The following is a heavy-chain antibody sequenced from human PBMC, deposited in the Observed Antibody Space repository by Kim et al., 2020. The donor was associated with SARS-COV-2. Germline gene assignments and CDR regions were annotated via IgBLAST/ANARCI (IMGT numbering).Heavy chain of an antibody. D-gene: IGHD2-2*01. V-gene: IGHV3-7*03. CDR3: ARLVRRTFDY. J-gene: IGHJ4*02. Sequence: EKYWVDSVKGRFTISRDNAKRSRYLQINSLRADDTAIYYCARLVRRTFDYWGQGTLVTVSS. CDR2: EK.